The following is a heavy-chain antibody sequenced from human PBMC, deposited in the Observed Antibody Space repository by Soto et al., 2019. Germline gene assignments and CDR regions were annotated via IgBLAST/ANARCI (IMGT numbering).Heavy chain of an antibody. D-gene: IGHD2-2*01. CDR1: GGSISIGDYY. J-gene: IGHJ5*02. CDR2: IYYSGST. V-gene: IGHV4-30-4*01. Sequence: PSETLSLTCTVSGGSISIGDYYWSCIRQPPGKGLEWIGYIYYSGSTYYNPSLKSRVTISVDTSKNQFSLKLSSVTAADTAVYYCARVLPENWFDPWGQGTLVTVSS. CDR3: ARVLPENWFDP.